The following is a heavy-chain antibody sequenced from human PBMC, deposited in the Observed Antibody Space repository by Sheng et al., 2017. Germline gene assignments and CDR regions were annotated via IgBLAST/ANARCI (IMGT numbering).Heavy chain of an antibody. Sequence: QVQLQESGPGLVKPSETLSLTCAVSGYSISSGYYWGWIRQPPGKGLEWIGSIYHSGSTYYNPSLKSRVTISVDTSKNQFSLKLSSVTAADTAVYYCARVEMATKFDYWGQGTLVTVSS. D-gene: IGHD5-12*01. CDR3: ARVEMATKFDY. CDR1: GYSISSGYY. CDR2: IYHSGST. J-gene: IGHJ4*02. V-gene: IGHV4-38-2*01.